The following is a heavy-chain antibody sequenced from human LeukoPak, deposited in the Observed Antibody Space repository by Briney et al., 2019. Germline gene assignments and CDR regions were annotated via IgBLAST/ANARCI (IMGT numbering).Heavy chain of an antibody. D-gene: IGHD4-17*01. CDR1: GFTFSSYA. J-gene: IGHJ6*02. V-gene: IGHV3-30-3*01. CDR3: ARDGIDYGDSYGMDV. Sequence: GGSLRLSCAASGFTFSSYAMHWVRQAPGKGLEWVAVISYDGSNKYYADSVKGRFTISRDNSKNTLYLQMNSLRAEDTAVYYCARDGIDYGDSYGMDVWGQGTTVTVSS. CDR2: ISYDGSNK.